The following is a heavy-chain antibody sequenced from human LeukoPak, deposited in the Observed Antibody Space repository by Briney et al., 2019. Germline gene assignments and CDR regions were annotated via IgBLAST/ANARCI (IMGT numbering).Heavy chain of an antibody. CDR2: ISSSSSTI. Sequence: GGSLRLSCAASGFTFSSYSMNWVRQAPGKGLEWVSYISSSSSTIYYADSVKGRFTISRDNAKNSLYLQMNSLRDEDTAVYYCARESVYYDYVWGSYRHTPDAFDIWGQGTVVTVSS. D-gene: IGHD3-16*02. V-gene: IGHV3-48*02. J-gene: IGHJ3*02. CDR3: ARESVYYDYVWGSYRHTPDAFDI. CDR1: GFTFSSYS.